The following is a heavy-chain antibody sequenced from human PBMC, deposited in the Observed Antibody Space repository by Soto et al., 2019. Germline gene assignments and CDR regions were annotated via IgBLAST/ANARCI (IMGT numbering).Heavy chain of an antibody. Sequence: PGESLKISCKGSGYSFATYWIGWVRQMPGKCLEWMGIISPRDSETRYRPSFQGQVTISVDKSINTAYLQWNSLKASDSATYYCLRHIGSIEPPFDFWGQGTQVTVSS. D-gene: IGHD3-3*02. CDR2: ISPRDSET. CDR3: LRHIGSIEPPFDF. CDR1: GYSFATYW. J-gene: IGHJ4*02. V-gene: IGHV5-51*01.